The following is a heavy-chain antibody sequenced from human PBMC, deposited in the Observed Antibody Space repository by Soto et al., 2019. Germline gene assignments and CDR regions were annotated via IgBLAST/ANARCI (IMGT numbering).Heavy chain of an antibody. CDR3: ARGEYSSSSLVDY. V-gene: IGHV3-30-3*01. D-gene: IGHD6-6*01. Sequence: QVQLVESGGGVVQPGRSLRLSCAASGFTFSNDAMHWVRQAPGKGLEWVAVISYDGSSKYYADSVKGRFTISRDNPKKTLYLQMNSLRAEDTAVYYCARGEYSSSSLVDYWGQGTLVTVSS. CDR2: ISYDGSSK. J-gene: IGHJ4*02. CDR1: GFTFSNDA.